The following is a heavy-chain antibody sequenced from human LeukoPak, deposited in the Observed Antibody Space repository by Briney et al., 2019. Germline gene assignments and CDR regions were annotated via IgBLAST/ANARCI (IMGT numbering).Heavy chain of an antibody. J-gene: IGHJ4*02. CDR3: ARSRYGSYFDY. V-gene: IGHV3-48*03. Sequence: GGSLRLSCAASGFTFSSYEMNWVRQAPGKGLEWVSYISSSGSTIYYADSVKGRFTISRDNAKNSLYLQMNILRAEDTAVYYCARSRYGSYFDYWGQGTLVTVSS. CDR2: ISSSGSTI. CDR1: GFTFSSYE. D-gene: IGHD3-10*01.